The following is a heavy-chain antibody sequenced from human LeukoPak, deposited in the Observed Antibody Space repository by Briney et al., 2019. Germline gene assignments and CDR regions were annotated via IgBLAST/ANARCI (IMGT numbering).Heavy chain of an antibody. D-gene: IGHD2-21*02. CDR1: GYTFTSYY. CDR2: INPSGGST. J-gene: IGHJ3*02. CDR3: ARDLIVVVTVGFAFDI. Sequence: GASVKVSCKASGYTFTSYYMHWVRQAPGQGLEWMGIINPSGGSTSYAQKFQGRVTMTRDTSISTAYMELSRLRSDDTAVYYCARDLIVVVTVGFAFDIWGQGTMVTVSS. V-gene: IGHV1-46*01.